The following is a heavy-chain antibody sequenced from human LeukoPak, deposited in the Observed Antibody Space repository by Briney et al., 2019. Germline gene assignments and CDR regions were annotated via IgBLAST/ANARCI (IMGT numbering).Heavy chain of an antibody. Sequence: GGSLRLSCAASGLTFSRYWMQWVRQAPGKGLVWVSHINSDGSSTSYADFVQGRFTISRDNAKNTLYLQANSLRVEDTAMYYCVRDNYGVDYWGQGTLVTVSS. V-gene: IGHV3-74*01. D-gene: IGHD4-17*01. J-gene: IGHJ4*02. CDR3: VRDNYGVDY. CDR1: GLTFSRYW. CDR2: INSDGSST.